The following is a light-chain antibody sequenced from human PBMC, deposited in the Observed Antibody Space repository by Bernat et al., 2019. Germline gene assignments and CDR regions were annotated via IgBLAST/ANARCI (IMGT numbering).Light chain of an antibody. J-gene: IGLJ2*01. CDR1: NSNLGTNT. Sequence: QSVLTQPPSTSVAPGQRVSISCSGSNSNLGTNTVNWYQHLPGTSPKLLIFNNNQRPSGVPDRFSGSKSGTSASLAISGLQSEDEAEYYCVAWDDSLNAVVFGGGTRLTGL. V-gene: IGLV1-44*01. CDR2: NNN. CDR3: VAWDDSLNAVV.